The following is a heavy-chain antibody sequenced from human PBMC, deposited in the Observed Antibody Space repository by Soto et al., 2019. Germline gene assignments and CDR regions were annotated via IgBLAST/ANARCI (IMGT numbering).Heavy chain of an antibody. CDR3: ATHVFWDREGCHWHIGS. CDR1: GFTFSSYG. J-gene: IGHJ4*02. Sequence: EVHLLESGGGLAQPGGSLTLSCAASGFTFSSYGMTWVRQAPGKGLEWVSAISGDGASTSYAESVKGRFTRTRENSKSTLSLQMDTLSADDTAVYYCATHVFWDREGCHWHIGSLGPGTLISVSS. V-gene: IGHV3-23*01. D-gene: IGHD3-9*01. CDR2: ISGDGAST.